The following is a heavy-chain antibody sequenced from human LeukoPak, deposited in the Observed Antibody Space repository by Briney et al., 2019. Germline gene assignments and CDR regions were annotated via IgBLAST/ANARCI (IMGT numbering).Heavy chain of an antibody. Sequence: TGGPLTLSCAASGFPLSNYSMSWVRQAPGKGLEWVSTISGAGGTPYYADSVKGRFTISRDNSKNTLFLQFNSLRADDTAVYYCAKGRGTTVTAAANYWGQGTLVTVSS. V-gene: IGHV3-23*01. CDR3: AKGRGTTVTAAANY. D-gene: IGHD4-17*01. J-gene: IGHJ4*02. CDR1: GFPLSNYS. CDR2: ISGAGGTP.